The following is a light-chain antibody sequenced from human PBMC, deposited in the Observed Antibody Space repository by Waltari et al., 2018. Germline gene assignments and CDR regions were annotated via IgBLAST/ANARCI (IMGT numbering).Light chain of an antibody. CDR3: QQTYRPPLT. CDR2: AAS. V-gene: IGKV1-39*01. CDR1: HSVSTS. J-gene: IGKJ4*01. Sequence: DIQMTQSPSSLSASVGDRVTITCRASHSVSTSLSWYKQKPGKAPEVLIYAASSMQSGVPSRFSGSRSGTSFTLTTGSLQPEEFATYYCQQTYRPPLTFGGGTKVDIK.